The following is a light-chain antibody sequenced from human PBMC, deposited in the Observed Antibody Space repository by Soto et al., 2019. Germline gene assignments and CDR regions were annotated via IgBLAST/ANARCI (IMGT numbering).Light chain of an antibody. CDR3: SSYTSSTTPV. CDR1: STDVGAYNY. J-gene: IGLJ2*01. Sequence: QSALTQPASVSGSPGQSITISCTGTSTDVGAYNYVSWYQQNPGKAPKLMIYEVSNRPSGVSNRFSGSKSANTASLTISGRQAEDEADYYCSSYTSSTTPVFGGGTKVTVL. CDR2: EVS. V-gene: IGLV2-14*01.